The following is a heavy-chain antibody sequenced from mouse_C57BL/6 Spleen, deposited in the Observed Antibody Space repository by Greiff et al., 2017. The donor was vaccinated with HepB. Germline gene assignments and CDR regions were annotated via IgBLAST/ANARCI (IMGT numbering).Heavy chain of an antibody. CDR2: IDPSDSYT. D-gene: IGHD3-2*01. CDR3: ARWQTARYAMDY. CDR1: GYTFTSYW. Sequence: VQLQQSGAELVKPGASVKLSCKASGYTFTSYWMQWVKQRPGQGLEWIGEIDPSDSYTNYNQKFKGKATLTVDTSSSTAYMQLSSLTSEDSAVYYCARWQTARYAMDYWGQGTSVTVSS. J-gene: IGHJ4*01. V-gene: IGHV1-50*01.